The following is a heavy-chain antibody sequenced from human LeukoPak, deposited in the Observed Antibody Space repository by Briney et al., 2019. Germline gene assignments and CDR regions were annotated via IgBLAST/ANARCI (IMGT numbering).Heavy chain of an antibody. Sequence: ASVKVSCKASGNTFTSYAMNWVRQATGRGLEWMGWKNPNSGNTGYAQKFQGRVTMTRNTSISTAYMELSSLRSEDTAVYYCARGKLRGVTHDWFDPWGQGTLVTVSS. CDR2: KNPNSGNT. CDR1: GNTFTSYA. V-gene: IGHV1-8*02. J-gene: IGHJ5*02. CDR3: ARGKLRGVTHDWFDP. D-gene: IGHD2-21*02.